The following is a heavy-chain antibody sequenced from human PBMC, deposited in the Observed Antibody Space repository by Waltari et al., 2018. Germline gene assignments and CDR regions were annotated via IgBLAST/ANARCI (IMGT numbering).Heavy chain of an antibody. V-gene: IGHV1-2*06. J-gene: IGHJ6*03. CDR2: INPNSGGT. CDR3: AREPHEISGLRYYYYIDV. D-gene: IGHD6-19*01. CDR1: GYTFPGYY. Sequence: QVQLVQSGAEVKKPGASVKVSCKASGYTFPGYYMHWVRQAPGQGLEWMGRINPNSGGTNYAQKFQGRVTMTRDTSISTAYMELSRLRSDDTAVYYCAREPHEISGLRYYYYIDVWGKGTTVTVSS.